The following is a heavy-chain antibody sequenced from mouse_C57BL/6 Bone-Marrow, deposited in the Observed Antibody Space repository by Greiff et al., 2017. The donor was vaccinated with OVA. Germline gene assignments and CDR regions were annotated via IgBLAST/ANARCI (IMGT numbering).Heavy chain of an antibody. CDR2: IRSKSNNYAT. CDR1: GFSFNTYA. Sequence: EVNVVESGGGLVQPKGSLTLSCAASGFSFNTYAMNWVRQAPGKGLEWVARIRSKSNNYATYYADSVKDRFTISRDDSESMLYLQMNNLKTEDTAMYYCVRHAKDGSLFDYWGQGTTLTVSS. J-gene: IGHJ2*01. V-gene: IGHV10-1*01. D-gene: IGHD3-2*01. CDR3: VRHAKDGSLFDY.